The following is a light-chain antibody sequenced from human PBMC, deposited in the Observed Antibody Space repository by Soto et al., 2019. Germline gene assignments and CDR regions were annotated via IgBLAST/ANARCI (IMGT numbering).Light chain of an antibody. Sequence: DIQMTHSPSSLSASVGDSVTITCRASQSISSYLNWYQQKPGKAPKLLIYAASSLQSGVPSRFSGSGSGTDFTLTISSLQPEDFATYYCQQTYSTPQTFGQGTKVDIK. CDR3: QQTYSTPQT. CDR1: QSISSY. V-gene: IGKV1-39*01. J-gene: IGKJ1*01. CDR2: AAS.